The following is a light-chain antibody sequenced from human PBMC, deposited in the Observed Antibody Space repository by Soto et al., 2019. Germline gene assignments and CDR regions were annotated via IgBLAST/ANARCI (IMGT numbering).Light chain of an antibody. CDR2: GAS. V-gene: IGKV3-15*01. J-gene: IGKJ1*01. Sequence: EIVMTQSPATLSVSQGERATRSCMASQSVSSNLAWYQQKPGQAPRLLIYGASTRATGIPARFSGSGSGTEFTLTISSLQSEDFAVYYCQQYNNWPWTFGQGTKVEIK. CDR3: QQYNNWPWT. CDR1: QSVSSN.